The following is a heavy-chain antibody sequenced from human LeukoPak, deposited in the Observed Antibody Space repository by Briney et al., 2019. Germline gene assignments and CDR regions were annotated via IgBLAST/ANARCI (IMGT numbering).Heavy chain of an antibody. CDR2: ISYDGSNK. D-gene: IGHD1-1*01. CDR1: GFTFSSYP. Sequence: GGSLRLSCAASGFTFSSYPMHWVRQAPGKGLEWVAVISYDGSNKYYADSVKGRFTISRDNSKNTLYLQMNSLRAEDTAVYYCARGDWNRRGGMDVWGQGATVTVSS. J-gene: IGHJ6*02. CDR3: ARGDWNRRGGMDV. V-gene: IGHV3-30*04.